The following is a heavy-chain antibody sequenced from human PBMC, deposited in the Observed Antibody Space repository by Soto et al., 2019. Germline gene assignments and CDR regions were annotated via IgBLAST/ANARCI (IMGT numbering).Heavy chain of an antibody. CDR1: GGSINSGDYY. J-gene: IGHJ4*02. D-gene: IGHD3-10*01. CDR2: IFYSGTT. Sequence: QVQLQESGPELVKPSQTLSLTCIVSGGSINSGDYYWNWIRQYPGKGLEWIGYIFYSGTTYYNPSLASRVFMSIDTSKNQFSLRLTSVTAADTAVYYCARDVGFGSGTYFDHWGQGMLVTVSS. V-gene: IGHV4-31*03. CDR3: ARDVGFGSGTYFDH.